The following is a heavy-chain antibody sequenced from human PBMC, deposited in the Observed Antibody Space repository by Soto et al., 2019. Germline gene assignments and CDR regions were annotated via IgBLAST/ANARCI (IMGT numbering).Heavy chain of an antibody. V-gene: IGHV3-23*01. J-gene: IGHJ4*02. Sequence: GGSLRLSCEVSGFTFNIYVMSWVRQAPGKGLDWVSGISGNGGSTYYADSVKGRFTISRDNSKNTLYLQMNSLRAEDTAVYYCAKKFTSGYDDAPTTYYDYWGQGTLVTVSS. CDR3: AKKFTSGYDDAPTTYYDY. CDR1: GFTFNIYV. CDR2: ISGNGGST. D-gene: IGHD5-12*01.